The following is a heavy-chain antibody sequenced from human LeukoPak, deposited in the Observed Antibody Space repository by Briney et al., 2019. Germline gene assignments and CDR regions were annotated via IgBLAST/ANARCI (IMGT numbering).Heavy chain of an antibody. Sequence: SETLSLTCAVYGGSFSGNYWSWIRQPPGKGLEWIGEINHSGSTTYNPSLKSRVIILVDTSKNQFSLKLSSVSAADTAVYYCARFYLGDDAFDIWGQETMVTVSS. J-gene: IGHJ3*02. CDR2: INHSGST. V-gene: IGHV4-34*01. CDR1: GGSFSGNY. D-gene: IGHD7-27*01. CDR3: ARFYLGDDAFDI.